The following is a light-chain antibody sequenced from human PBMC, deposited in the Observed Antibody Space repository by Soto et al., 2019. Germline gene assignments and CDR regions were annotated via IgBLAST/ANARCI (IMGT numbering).Light chain of an antibody. J-gene: IGKJ1*01. CDR3: QQYNNWPPA. V-gene: IGKV3-15*01. Sequence: EIVMTQSPATLSVSPWERATLSCRASQSVSSKLAWYQQKPGQAPRLLIYGASTRATGIPARFSGSGSGTDFTLTISSLQSVDFAVYYCQQYNNWPPAFGQGTKVDIK. CDR2: GAS. CDR1: QSVSSK.